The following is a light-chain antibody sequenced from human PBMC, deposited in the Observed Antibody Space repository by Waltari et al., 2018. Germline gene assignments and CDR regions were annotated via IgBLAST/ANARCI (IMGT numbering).Light chain of an antibody. Sequence: FMLTQPHSVSESPGKTVTISCTRSSGNIATNYVPWYQQRPGSAPPKVIYEDNQRPSGVPDRFSGSIDSSSNSASLIISGLKAEDEADYYCQSFDSSHVVFGGGTKLTVL. CDR2: EDN. CDR3: QSFDSSHVV. J-gene: IGLJ2*01. V-gene: IGLV6-57*03. CDR1: SGNIATNY.